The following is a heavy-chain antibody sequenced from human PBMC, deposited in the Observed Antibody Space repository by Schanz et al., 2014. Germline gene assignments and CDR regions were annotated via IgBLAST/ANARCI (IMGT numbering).Heavy chain of an antibody. D-gene: IGHD5-12*01. V-gene: IGHV1-69*02. CDR3: ARTGYDPSLTH. CDR1: GDTFRSYT. Sequence: QVQLVQSGAAVKKPGSSVKVSCKASGDTFRSYTINWVRHAPGQGLEWMGRIIPITGITNYAQKFQGRVTFTADKSTSTAFLEVNSLRSEDTAVYYCARTGYDPSLTHWGQGTRVTVSS. J-gene: IGHJ4*02. CDR2: IIPITGIT.